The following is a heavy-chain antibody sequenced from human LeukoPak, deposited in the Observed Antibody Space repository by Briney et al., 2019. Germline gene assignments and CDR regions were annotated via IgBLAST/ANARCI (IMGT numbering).Heavy chain of an antibody. D-gene: IGHD1-26*01. Sequence: PGGSLRLSCVASGFTSSDNTMSWVRQAPGKGLEWVSAIRDSGSSTHYADSVKGRFTTSRDNSKNTLFLQMNSLRAEDTAIYYCAKYGPQDSGSSHFDYWGQGALVTVSS. V-gene: IGHV3-23*01. CDR2: IRDSGSST. J-gene: IGHJ4*02. CDR1: GFTSSDNT. CDR3: AKYGPQDSGSSHFDY.